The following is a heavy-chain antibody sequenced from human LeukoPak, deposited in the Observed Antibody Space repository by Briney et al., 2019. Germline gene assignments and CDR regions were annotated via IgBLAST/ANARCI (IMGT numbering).Heavy chain of an antibody. CDR3: AGYYGGKFDY. J-gene: IGHJ4*02. CDR2: IYSDGTT. Sequence: PGGSLRLSCAASGFAVSTNYMTWVRQAPGKGLEWVSFIYSDGTTKCADSVKGRFTISRDNSKNTLYLQMNSLSAEDTAVYYCAGYYGGKFDYWGQGTLVTVSS. V-gene: IGHV3-66*02. CDR1: GFAVSTNY. D-gene: IGHD4-23*01.